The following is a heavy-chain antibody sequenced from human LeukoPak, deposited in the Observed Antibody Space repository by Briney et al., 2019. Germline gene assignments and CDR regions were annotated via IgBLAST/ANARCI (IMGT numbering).Heavy chain of an antibody. D-gene: IGHD3-22*01. CDR1: GGSISSGGYY. V-gene: IGHV4-31*03. Sequence: PSETLSLTCTVSGGSISSGGYYWSWIRQHPGKGLEWIGYIYYSGSTYYNPSLKSRVTISVDTSKNQFSLKLSSVTAADTAVYYCAYSSGYYPPSYYFDYWGQGTLVTVPS. J-gene: IGHJ4*02. CDR2: IYYSGST. CDR3: AYSSGYYPPSYYFDY.